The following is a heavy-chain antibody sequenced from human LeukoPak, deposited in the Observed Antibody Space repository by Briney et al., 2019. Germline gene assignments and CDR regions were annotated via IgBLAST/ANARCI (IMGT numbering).Heavy chain of an antibody. D-gene: IGHD3-3*01. J-gene: IGHJ6*03. CDR1: GGPISSYY. Sequence: SETLSLTCTVSGGPISSYYWSWIRQPPGKGLEWIGYIYYSGSTNYNPSLKSRVTISVDTSKNQFSLKLSSVTAADTAVYYCARDRGGDFWSGYYNDYYYYYMDVWGKGTTVTVSS. V-gene: IGHV4-59*01. CDR2: IYYSGST. CDR3: ARDRGGDFWSGYYNDYYYYYMDV.